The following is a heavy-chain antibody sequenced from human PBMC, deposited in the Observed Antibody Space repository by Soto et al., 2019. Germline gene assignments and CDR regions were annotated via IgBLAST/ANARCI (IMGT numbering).Heavy chain of an antibody. CDR3: ARRARMGSQLWLPFDY. J-gene: IGHJ4*02. CDR1: GYTFTSYG. V-gene: IGHV1-18*01. D-gene: IGHD5-18*01. CDR2: ISAYNGNT. Sequence: ASVKVSCKASGYTFTSYGISWVRQAPGQGLEWMGWISAYNGNTNYAQKLQGRVTMTTDTSISTAYMELSSLRSDDTAVYYCARRARMGSQLWLPFDYWAQGTLVTVSS.